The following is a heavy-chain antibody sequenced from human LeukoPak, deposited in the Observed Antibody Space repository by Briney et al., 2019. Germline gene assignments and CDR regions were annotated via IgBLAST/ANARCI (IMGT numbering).Heavy chain of an antibody. CDR2: ISNSGTTK. CDR3: VRNWDS. D-gene: IGHD7-27*01. Sequence: GGSLRLSCAASGFTFSNYDTNWVRQAPGKGLEWVSYISNSGTTKYFADSVKGRFSISRDNAKNSLYLQMNSLRVDDTALYYCVRNWDSWGQGTLVTVSS. J-gene: IGHJ4*02. V-gene: IGHV3-48*03. CDR1: GFTFSNYD.